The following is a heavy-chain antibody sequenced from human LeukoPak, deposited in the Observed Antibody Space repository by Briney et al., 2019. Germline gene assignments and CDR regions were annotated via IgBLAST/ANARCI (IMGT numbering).Heavy chain of an antibody. CDR2: IIPILGIA. CDR1: RGTFSSYA. V-gene: IGHV1-69*04. D-gene: IGHD5-24*01. CDR3: ATPSRDGYNYDFDY. Sequence: ASVKVSCKASRGTFSSYAISWVRQAPGQGLEWMGRIIPILGIANYAQKFQGRVTITADKSTSTAYMELSSLRSEDTAVYYCATPSRDGYNYDFDYWGQGTLVTVSS. J-gene: IGHJ4*02.